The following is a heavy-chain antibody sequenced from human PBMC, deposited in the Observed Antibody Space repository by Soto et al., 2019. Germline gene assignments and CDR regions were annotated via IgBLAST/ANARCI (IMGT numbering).Heavy chain of an antibody. Sequence: QVQLVESGGGVVQPGRSLRLSCAASGFTFNTYGMHWVRQAPGKGLEWVALIYYDGSNKYYADSVKGRFTISKDNSKNTLYLKMNSLRAEDTAVYYCAREGSLIAASLGISDLDHWGQGTLVTVSS. J-gene: IGHJ4*02. D-gene: IGHD3-10*01. CDR2: IYYDGSNK. V-gene: IGHV3-33*01. CDR3: AREGSLIAASLGISDLDH. CDR1: GFTFNTYG.